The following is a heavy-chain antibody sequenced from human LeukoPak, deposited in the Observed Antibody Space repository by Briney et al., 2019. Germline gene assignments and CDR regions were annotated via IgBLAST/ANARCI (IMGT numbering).Heavy chain of an antibody. CDR1: GFTFISYG. CDR2: ISGSGENT. D-gene: IGHD2-2*01. V-gene: IGHV3-23*01. Sequence: GGSLRLSCAASGFTFISYGITWVRQAPGKGLEWVSGISGSGENTYYADSVKGRFTISRDNSKNTLYLQMNSLRAEDTALYYCAKDLTSWSYWGQGTLVTVSS. J-gene: IGHJ4*02. CDR3: AKDLTSWSY.